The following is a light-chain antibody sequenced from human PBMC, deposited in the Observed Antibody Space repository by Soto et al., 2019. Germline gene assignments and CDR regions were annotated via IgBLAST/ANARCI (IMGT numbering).Light chain of an antibody. CDR2: DVS. V-gene: IGKV3-20*01. CDR3: QQYGSSPRT. Sequence: EIVLTQSPGTLSLSLGERATLSCRTSQTIINTYLAWYQQKVGQAPRLLIYDVSTRATGIPDRFSGSGSGTDFTLTISRLEPEDFAVYYCQQYGSSPRTFGPGTKVDIK. CDR1: QTIINTY. J-gene: IGKJ3*01.